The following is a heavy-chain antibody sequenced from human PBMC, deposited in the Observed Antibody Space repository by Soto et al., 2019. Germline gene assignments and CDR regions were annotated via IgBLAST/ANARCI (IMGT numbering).Heavy chain of an antibody. V-gene: IGHV3-15*07. D-gene: IGHD3-10*01. J-gene: IGHJ6*02. CDR2: IKSKTDGGTT. CDR1: GFTFSNAW. CDR3: TTVILWFGELLIGYYGMDV. Sequence: EVQLVESGGGLVKPGGSLRLSCAASGFTFSNAWMNWVRQDPGKGLEWVGRIKSKTDGGTTDYAAPVKGRFTISRDDSKNTLYLQMNSLKTEDTAVYYCTTVILWFGELLIGYYGMDVWGQGTTVTVSS.